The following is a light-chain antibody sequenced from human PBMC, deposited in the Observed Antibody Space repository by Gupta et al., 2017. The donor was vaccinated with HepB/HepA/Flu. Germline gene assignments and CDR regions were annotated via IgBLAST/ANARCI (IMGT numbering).Light chain of an antibody. CDR1: SSNIGSNS. J-gene: IGLJ3*02. Sequence: QSVVTQPPSASGTPGQRVTISCSGSSSNIGSNSVNWYQKFPGTAPKLLIYRHTQRPSGVPDRFSGSKSGTSAYPAISGLQSEDEADDDCAAWDDSLRALVFGGGTTLTVL. CDR3: AAWDDSLRALV. V-gene: IGLV1-44*01. CDR2: RHT.